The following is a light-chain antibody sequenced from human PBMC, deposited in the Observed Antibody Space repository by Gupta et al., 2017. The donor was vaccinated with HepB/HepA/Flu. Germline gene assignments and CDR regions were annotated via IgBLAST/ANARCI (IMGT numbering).Light chain of an antibody. CDR3: QQCSNWPLT. V-gene: IGKV3-15*01. J-gene: IGKJ4*01. CDR2: EAS. Sequence: EILMTQSPATLSVSPGERVTLSCRASQTVTSNLAWYQQTPGQAPRLLIYEASTRATGTPARFSGSGSGTEFTLTISSLQSEDVGVYYCQQCSNWPLTFGGGTKVEIK. CDR1: QTVTSN.